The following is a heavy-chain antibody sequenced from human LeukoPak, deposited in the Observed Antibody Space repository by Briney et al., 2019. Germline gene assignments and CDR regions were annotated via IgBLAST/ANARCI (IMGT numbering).Heavy chain of an antibody. CDR3: AKEIGRLGVPLYDY. V-gene: IGHV3-23*01. CDR2: ISDNGGGP. J-gene: IGHJ4*02. D-gene: IGHD3/OR15-3a*01. Sequence: GVLRLSCAASGFTSSSYALNWVRQAPGEGLEWVAGISDNGGGPYYADSLKGRFTISRDNSKNILYLQMNSLRAEDTAVYYCAKEIGRLGVPLYDYWGRGTLVTASS. CDR1: GFTSSSYA.